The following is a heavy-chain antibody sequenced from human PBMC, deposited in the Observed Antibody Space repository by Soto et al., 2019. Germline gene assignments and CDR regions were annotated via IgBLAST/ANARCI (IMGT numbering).Heavy chain of an antibody. V-gene: IGHV3-23*01. J-gene: IGHJ6*02. Sequence: EVQLLESGGGLVQPGGSLRLSCAASGFTFSSYAMSWVRQAPGKGLEWVSAISGSGGSTYYADSVKGRFTISRDNSKNTLYLQVDSLRAGETAVYYCGKDGGSWRGGMDVWGQGTTVTVSS. CDR2: ISGSGGST. CDR1: GFTFSSYA. CDR3: GKDGGSWRGGMDV. D-gene: IGHD3-10*01.